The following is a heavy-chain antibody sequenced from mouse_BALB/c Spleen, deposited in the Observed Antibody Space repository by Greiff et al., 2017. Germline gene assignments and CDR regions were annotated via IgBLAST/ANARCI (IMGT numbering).Heavy chain of an antibody. J-gene: IGHJ4*01. D-gene: IGHD2-1*01. Sequence: EVKLVESGGGLVKPGGSLKLSCAASGFTFSSYAMSWVRQTPEKRLEWVASISSGGSTYYPDSVKGRFTISRDNARNILYLQMSSLRSEDTAMYYCERYGNLYYYAMDYWGQGTSVTVSS. V-gene: IGHV5-6-5*01. CDR1: GFTFSSYA. CDR2: ISSGGST. CDR3: ERYGNLYYYAMDY.